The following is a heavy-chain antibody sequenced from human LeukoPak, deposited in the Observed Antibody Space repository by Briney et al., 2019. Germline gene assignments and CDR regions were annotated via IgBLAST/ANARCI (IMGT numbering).Heavy chain of an antibody. D-gene: IGHD3-10*01. CDR3: ARVPDYYGSGSSYYFDY. J-gene: IGHJ4*02. CDR1: GYTFTGYY. CDR2: INPNSGGT. V-gene: IGHV1-2*06. Sequence: ASVKVSCKASGYTFTGYYMHWVRQAPGQGLEWMGRINPNSGGTNYAQKFQGRVTMTRDTSISTAYMELSRLRSDDTAVYHCARVPDYYGSGSSYYFDYWGQGTLVTVSS.